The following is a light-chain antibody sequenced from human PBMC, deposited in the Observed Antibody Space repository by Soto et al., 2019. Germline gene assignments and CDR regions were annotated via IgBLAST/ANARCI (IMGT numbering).Light chain of an antibody. CDR2: VGTGGIVG. Sequence: QSVLTQPPSASASLGASVTLTCTLSSGYSNYKVDWYQQRPGKGHRFVMRVGTGGIVGSKGDGIPDRFSVLGSGLNRYLTIKNIQVEDESDYHCGADHGSGSNFVVVFGGGTKVTVL. J-gene: IGLJ2*01. V-gene: IGLV9-49*01. CDR3: GADHGSGSNFVVV. CDR1: SGYSNYK.